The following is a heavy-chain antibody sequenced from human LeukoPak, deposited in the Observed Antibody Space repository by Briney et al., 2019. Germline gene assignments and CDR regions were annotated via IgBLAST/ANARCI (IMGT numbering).Heavy chain of an antibody. CDR2: ISGSGGST. V-gene: IGHV3-23*01. CDR3: AKDRITVAAAGNNNWFDP. Sequence: PGGSLRLSCAASGFTFSSYAMSWVRQAPGKGLEWVSAISGSGGSTYYADSVKGRFTISRDNSKNTLYLQMNSLRAEDTAVYYCAKDRITVAAAGNNNWFDPWGQGTLVTVSS. D-gene: IGHD6-13*01. J-gene: IGHJ5*02. CDR1: GFTFSSYA.